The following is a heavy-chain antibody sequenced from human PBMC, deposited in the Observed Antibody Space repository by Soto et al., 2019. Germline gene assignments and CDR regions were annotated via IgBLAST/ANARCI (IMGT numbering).Heavy chain of an antibody. D-gene: IGHD2-15*01. CDR3: ARVVPSTPLAESSWFDP. CDR2: IYRGVST. J-gene: IGHJ5*02. V-gene: IGHV4-31*01. Sequence: QVQLQESGPGLVKPSQTLSLTCTVSGDSISSGNYYWSWIRQYPGKGLEYIGYIYRGVSTYYNTSLKSLVTTSENTTNNQFSLMLSSLTAADTAVYYGARVVPSTPLAESSWFDPWGQGSLVTVSS. CDR1: GDSISSGNYY.